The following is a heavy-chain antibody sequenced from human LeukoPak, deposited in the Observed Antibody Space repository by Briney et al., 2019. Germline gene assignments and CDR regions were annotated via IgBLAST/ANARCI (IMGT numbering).Heavy chain of an antibody. V-gene: IGHV3-30*04. J-gene: IGHJ4*02. CDR2: ISYDGINQ. CDR3: RDPFDY. Sequence: PGGSLRLSCAASGFTFSDYAMHWVRQAPGKGLEWVAVISYDGINQYYADSVKGRFTISRDNSKNTLYLQMNSLRVEDTAVYYCRDPFDYWGQGTLVTVPS. D-gene: IGHD2/OR15-2a*01. CDR1: GFTFSDYA.